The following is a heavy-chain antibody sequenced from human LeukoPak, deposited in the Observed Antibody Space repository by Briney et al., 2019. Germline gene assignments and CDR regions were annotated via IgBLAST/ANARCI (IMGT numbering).Heavy chain of an antibody. CDR2: IYSSGTT. D-gene: IGHD5-18*01. J-gene: IGHJ6*03. CDR3: ARQPHSYGPDYYYYYMDL. CDR1: GGSVHSYDHY. V-gene: IGHV4-39*01. Sequence: SETLSLTCTVSGGSVHSYDHYWAWIRQPPGKGLEWMGTIYSSGTTSHNPSLKSRVTISVDTSSNHFYLNLISVTAADTALYYCARQPHSYGPDYYYYYMDLWGTGTTVTVSS.